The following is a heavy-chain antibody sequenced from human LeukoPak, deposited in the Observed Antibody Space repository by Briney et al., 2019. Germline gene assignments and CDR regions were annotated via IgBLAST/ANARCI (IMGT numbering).Heavy chain of an antibody. CDR2: ISAYNGNT. V-gene: IGHV1-18*01. CDR3: ARLAWSYQLLPNVDAFDI. CDR1: GYTFTSYG. D-gene: IGHD2-2*01. Sequence: GASVKVSCKASGYTFTSYGISWVRQAPGQGLEWMGWISAYNGNTNYAQKVQGRVTMTTDTSTSTAYMELRSLRSDDTAVYYCARLAWSYQLLPNVDAFDIWGQGTMVTVSS. J-gene: IGHJ3*02.